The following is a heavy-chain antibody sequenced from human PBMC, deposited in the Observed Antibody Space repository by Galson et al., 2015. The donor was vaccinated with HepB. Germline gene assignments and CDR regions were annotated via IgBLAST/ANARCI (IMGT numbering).Heavy chain of an antibody. CDR3: ARERRWYQRHSPFDP. V-gene: IGHV1-18*01. D-gene: IGHD2-2*01. J-gene: IGHJ5*02. CDR1: GYTFTSYG. Sequence: SVKVSCKASGYTFTSYGISWVRQAPGQGLEWMGWISAYNGNTNYAQKLQGRVTMTTDTSTSTAYMELRSLRSDDTAVYYCARERRWYQRHSPFDPWGQGTLVTVSS. CDR2: ISAYNGNT.